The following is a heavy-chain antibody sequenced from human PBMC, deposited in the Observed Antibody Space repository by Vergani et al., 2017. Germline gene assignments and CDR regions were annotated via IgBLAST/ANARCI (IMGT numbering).Heavy chain of an antibody. D-gene: IGHD3-16*01. CDR1: GFTLSNYD. J-gene: IGHJ4*02. CDR2: IQFDGSNQ. Sequence: QVQLVESGGGVVPRGGSLRLSCATSGFTLSNYDMQWIRQGPGTGLEFVAFIQFDGSNQYYADSVKGRFTLSRDFSKNTLYLQMNSLRTDDTATYYCAKHFRGWGIDYWGQGTQVIVSS. V-gene: IGHV3-30*02. CDR3: AKHFRGWGIDY.